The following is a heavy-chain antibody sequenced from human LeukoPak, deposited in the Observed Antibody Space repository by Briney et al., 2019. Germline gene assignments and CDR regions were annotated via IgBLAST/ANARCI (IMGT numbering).Heavy chain of an antibody. Sequence: GASVKVSCKASGYTFTSYGISWVRQAPGQGLEWMGWISAYNGNTNYAQKLQGRVTMTTDTSTSTAYMELRSLRSDDTAVYYCASEARVVATDYYYMDVWGKGTTVTISS. J-gene: IGHJ6*03. CDR3: ASEARVVATDYYYMDV. CDR2: ISAYNGNT. CDR1: GYTFTSYG. V-gene: IGHV1-18*01. D-gene: IGHD5-12*01.